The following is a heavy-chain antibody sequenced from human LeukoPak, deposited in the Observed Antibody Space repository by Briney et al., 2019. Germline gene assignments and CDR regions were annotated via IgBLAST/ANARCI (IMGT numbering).Heavy chain of an antibody. CDR3: ARAAYSSGWYLPGRFDP. V-gene: IGHV4-39*07. CDR1: GGSINSDLYY. D-gene: IGHD6-19*01. Sequence: PSETLSLTCSVSGGSINSDLYYWGWIRQPPGKGLEWIGTFYYTGSSYYKPALKSRVTISVDTSKNQFSLKLSSVTAADTAVYYCARAAYSSGWYLPGRFDPWGQGTLVTVSS. J-gene: IGHJ5*02. CDR2: FYYTGSS.